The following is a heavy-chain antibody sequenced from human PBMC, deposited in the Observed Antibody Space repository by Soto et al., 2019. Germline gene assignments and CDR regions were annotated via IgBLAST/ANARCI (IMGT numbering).Heavy chain of an antibody. J-gene: IGHJ4*02. CDR2: IIPIFGIK. CDR3: AKEAGDH. Sequence: QMQLMQSGAEVKERGSSVKISCKTSGGTFNTYAFTWVRQAPGQGLEWIGGIIPIFGIKNVAQRFQGRVTINADESLTTAYMEMTSLRSDDTAVYYCAKEAGDHWGQGTLVTVSS. CDR1: GGTFNTYA. V-gene: IGHV1-69*01. D-gene: IGHD3-10*01.